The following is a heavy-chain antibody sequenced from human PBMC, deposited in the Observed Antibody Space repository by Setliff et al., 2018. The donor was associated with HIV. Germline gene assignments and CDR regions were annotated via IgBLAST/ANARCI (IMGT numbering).Heavy chain of an antibody. CDR3: AADPQTGTTSYDALDI. Sequence: SVKVSCKASGGTLTTYGISWVRQAPGQGLEWMGQIIPIFGTTNYAQKFQGRVTITADESTSTAYMELSSLRSEDTAVYYCAADPQTGTTSYDALDIWGQGTVVTVSS. J-gene: IGHJ3*02. V-gene: IGHV1-69*13. D-gene: IGHD1-7*01. CDR1: GGTLTTYG. CDR2: IIPIFGTT.